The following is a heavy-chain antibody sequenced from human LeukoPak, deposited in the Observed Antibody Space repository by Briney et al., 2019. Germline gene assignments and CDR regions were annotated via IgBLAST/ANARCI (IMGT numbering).Heavy chain of an antibody. V-gene: IGHV3-20*04. CDR1: GFTFDDYG. CDR3: ARDLRLGELSPFDY. J-gene: IGHJ4*02. CDR2: INWNGGST. D-gene: IGHD3-16*02. Sequence: GGSLRLSCAASGFTFDDYGMSWVRQAPGKGLEWVSGINWNGGSTGYADSVKGRFTISRDNAKNSLYLQMNSLGAEDTALYYCARDLRLGELSPFDYWGQGTLVTVSS.